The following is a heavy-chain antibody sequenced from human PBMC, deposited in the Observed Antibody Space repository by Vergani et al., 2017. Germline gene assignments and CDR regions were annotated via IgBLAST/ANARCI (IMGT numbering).Heavy chain of an antibody. CDR3: AGLXGRESNGSKYFDY. CDR1: GYSFTNYW. D-gene: IGHD2-15*01. J-gene: IGHJ4*02. Sequence: EVQLVQSGAEVKKPGESLKISCQISGYSFTNYWIGWVRQMPGKGLEWMGIIHPADSDTRYSPSFQGQVTISVDKSISTAYLQRSSLRASDSAMYYCAGLXGRESNGSKYFDYWGQGTLVTVSS. CDR2: IHPADSDT. V-gene: IGHV5-51*01.